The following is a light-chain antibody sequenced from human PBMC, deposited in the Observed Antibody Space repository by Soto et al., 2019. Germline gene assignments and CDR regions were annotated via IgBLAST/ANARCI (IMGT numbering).Light chain of an antibody. Sequence: QSVLTRPASVSGSPGQSITISCTGTSSDVGGYNYVSWYQQHPGKAPKLMIYDVSNRPSGVSNRFSGSKSGNTASLTISGLQAEDEADYYCNSYTSSNIFYVFGTGTKVTVL. V-gene: IGLV2-14*01. CDR1: SSDVGGYNY. CDR3: NSYTSSNIFYV. J-gene: IGLJ1*01. CDR2: DVS.